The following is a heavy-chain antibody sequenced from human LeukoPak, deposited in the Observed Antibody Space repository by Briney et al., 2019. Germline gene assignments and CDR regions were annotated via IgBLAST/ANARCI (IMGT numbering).Heavy chain of an antibody. V-gene: IGHV3-7*01. J-gene: IGHJ5*02. CDR3: AREVAARRLGSWVDP. CDR1: GFIISSYW. Sequence: PGGSLRLSCAASGFIISSYWMTWVRQAPGKGLQWEANIKQDGSEKNYVDSVKGRFTVSRDNAKNSLYLQMNSLRVEDTAVYYCAREVAARRLGSWVDPWGQGTLVIVSS. D-gene: IGHD6-6*01. CDR2: IKQDGSEK.